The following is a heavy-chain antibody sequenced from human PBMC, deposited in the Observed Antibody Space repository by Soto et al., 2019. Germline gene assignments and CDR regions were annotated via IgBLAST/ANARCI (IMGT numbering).Heavy chain of an antibody. V-gene: IGHV5-51*01. CDR3: ARPEQPNREYYYYGMDV. D-gene: IGHD6-13*01. CDR2: IYPGDSDT. CDR1: GYSVTSYW. J-gene: IGHJ6*02. Sequence: PGESLKISCKGSGYSVTSYWIGWVRQMPGKGLEWMGIIYPGDSDTGYSPSFQGQVTISADKSISTAYLQWSSLKASDTAMYYCARPEQPNREYYYYGMDVWGQGTTVTVSS.